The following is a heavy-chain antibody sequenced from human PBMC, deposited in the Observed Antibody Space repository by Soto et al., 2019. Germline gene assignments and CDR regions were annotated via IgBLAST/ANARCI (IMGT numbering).Heavy chain of an antibody. J-gene: IGHJ4*02. D-gene: IGHD3-22*01. CDR3: VGSGYSPFDY. Sequence: QLQLQESGPGLVKPSETLSLTCTVSGGSISSSSYYWGWIRQPPGKGLEWIGSLYYSGSTYYNPSLKXXVXIXXDTSKNQFSRKLSSVTAADTAVYYCVGSGYSPFDYWGQGTLVTVSS. V-gene: IGHV4-39*01. CDR2: LYYSGST. CDR1: GGSISSSSYY.